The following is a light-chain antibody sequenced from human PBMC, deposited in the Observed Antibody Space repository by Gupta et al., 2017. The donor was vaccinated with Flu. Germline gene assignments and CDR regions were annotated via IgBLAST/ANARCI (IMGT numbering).Light chain of an antibody. CDR3: QVWDSNSYHTHVA. Sequence: SYMLTQPPSVSVAPGQTANITCGGNNIQSKSVHWYRQKPGQAPVLVVYDDSDRPSGIPERISGSTSGNTATLTISRVEVGEEADYYCQVWDSNSYHTHVAFGGGTKLTVL. J-gene: IGLJ3*02. CDR1: NIQSKS. V-gene: IGLV3-21*02. CDR2: DDS.